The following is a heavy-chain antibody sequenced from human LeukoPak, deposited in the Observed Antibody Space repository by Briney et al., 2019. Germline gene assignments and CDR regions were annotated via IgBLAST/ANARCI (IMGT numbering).Heavy chain of an antibody. CDR2: ISAYNGNT. CDR1: GYTFTSYG. D-gene: IGHD1-1*01. V-gene: IGHV1-18*01. J-gene: IGHJ4*02. Sequence: ASVTVSCKASGYTFTSYGISWVRQAPGQGLEWMGWISAYNGNTDYAQNLRGRITMTTDASTSTAYMELRSLRSDDTAVYFCARDVLNFEFTTGTPYFDYWGQGALVTVSS. CDR3: ARDVLNFEFTTGTPYFDY.